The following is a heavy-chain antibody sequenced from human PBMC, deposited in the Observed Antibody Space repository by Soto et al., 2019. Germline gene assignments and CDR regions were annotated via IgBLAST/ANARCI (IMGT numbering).Heavy chain of an antibody. CDR3: AREERGYSYGYCTDY. CDR1: GFSFSSYS. Sequence: SGGSLRLSCAASGFSFSSYSMNWVRQAPGKGLEWVSYISSSSSTIYYADSVKGRFTISRDNAKNSLYLQMNSLRAEDTAVYYCAREERGYSYGYCTDYWGQGTLVTVSS. V-gene: IGHV3-48*01. J-gene: IGHJ4*02. CDR2: ISSSSSTI. D-gene: IGHD5-18*01.